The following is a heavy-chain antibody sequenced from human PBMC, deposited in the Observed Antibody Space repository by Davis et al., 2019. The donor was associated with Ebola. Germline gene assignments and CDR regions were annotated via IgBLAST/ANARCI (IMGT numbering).Heavy chain of an antibody. CDR3: ARDGIGSGSYYYYGMDV. D-gene: IGHD3-10*01. CDR1: GGTFSSYA. Sequence: ASVKVSCKASGGTFSSYAISWVRQAPGQGLEWMGWISAYNGNTNYAQKLQGRVTMTTDTSTSTAYMELRSLRSGDTAVYYCARDGIGSGSYYYYGMDVWGQGTTVTVSS. J-gene: IGHJ6*02. CDR2: ISAYNGNT. V-gene: IGHV1-18*01.